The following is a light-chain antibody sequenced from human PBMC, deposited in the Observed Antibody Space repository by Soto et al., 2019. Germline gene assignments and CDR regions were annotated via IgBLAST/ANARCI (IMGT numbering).Light chain of an antibody. CDR1: QIISNY. Sequence: DIQMTQSPSSLSASVGDRVTITCRASQIISNYLNWYQQQPGKAPKLLIYATSSLQSGVPSSFSGSGSGTDFTLTISSLQPEDFATYYCQQSHSTPYTYGQGTKLEIK. CDR2: ATS. J-gene: IGKJ2*01. CDR3: QQSHSTPYT. V-gene: IGKV1-39*01.